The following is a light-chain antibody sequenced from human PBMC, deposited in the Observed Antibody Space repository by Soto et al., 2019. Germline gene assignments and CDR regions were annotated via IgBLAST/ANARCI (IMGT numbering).Light chain of an antibody. CDR3: SSYAGRNNLV. CDR2: EVS. Sequence: QSALTQPPSASGSPGQSVTISCTGTSSDVGAYNYVSWYQQHPGNAHKLMIYEVSKRPSGVPDRFSGSKSGNTASLTVSGLQAEDEADYYCSSYAGRNNLVFGGGTKLTVL. CDR1: SSDVGAYNY. J-gene: IGLJ2*01. V-gene: IGLV2-8*01.